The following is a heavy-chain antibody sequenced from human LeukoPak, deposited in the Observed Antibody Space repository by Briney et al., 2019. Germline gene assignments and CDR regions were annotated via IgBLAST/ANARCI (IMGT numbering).Heavy chain of an antibody. CDR1: GYTFTSYG. CDR2: ISAYNGNT. D-gene: IGHD6-13*01. Sequence: ASVKVSCKASGYTFTSYGISWVRQAPGQGLEWMGWISAYNGNTNYAQKLQGRVTMTTDTSTSTAYMELRSLRSDDTAVYYCARHLLRANIWQQLVRGNWFDPWGQGTLVTVSS. CDR3: ARHLLRANIWQQLVRGNWFDP. V-gene: IGHV1-18*01. J-gene: IGHJ5*02.